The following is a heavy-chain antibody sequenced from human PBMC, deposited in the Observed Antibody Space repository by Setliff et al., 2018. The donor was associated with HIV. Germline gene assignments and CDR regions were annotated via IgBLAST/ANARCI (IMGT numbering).Heavy chain of an antibody. D-gene: IGHD5-12*01. Sequence: PSETLSLTCTVSGHSITSDYQWGWIRQPPGKGLEWIGSIYHSGSTYYNPSLESRVSMSVDTSTNQVSLQLSSVTAADTAVYYCARGKSGSYDAYDMWGQGTMVTVS. CDR2: IYHSGST. J-gene: IGHJ3*02. CDR1: GHSITSDYQ. CDR3: ARGKSGSYDAYDM. V-gene: IGHV4-38-2*02.